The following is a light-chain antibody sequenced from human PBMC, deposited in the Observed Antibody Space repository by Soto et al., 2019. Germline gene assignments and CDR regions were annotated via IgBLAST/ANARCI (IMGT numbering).Light chain of an antibody. CDR2: GAS. V-gene: IGKV3-15*01. Sequence: EILMTQSPATLSVSPGERATLSCRASQSVGNNLAWYQQRPAQAPRLLIYGASTRATGIPARFSGSGSGTDFTLTLNSLQSEDFALYYCQQYNKWPLFTFGPGTRVDI. J-gene: IGKJ3*01. CDR3: QQYNKWPLFT. CDR1: QSVGNN.